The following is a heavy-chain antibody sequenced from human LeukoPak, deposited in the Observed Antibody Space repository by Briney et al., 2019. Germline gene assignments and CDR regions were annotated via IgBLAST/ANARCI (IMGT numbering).Heavy chain of an antibody. V-gene: IGHV4-34*01. CDR1: GGSFSGYY. CDR2: INHSGST. J-gene: IGHJ4*02. Sequence: SETLSLTCAVYGGSFSGYYWSWIRQPRGKGLEWIGEINHSGSTNYNPSLKSRVTISVDTSKKQFSLKLISVTAADTAVYYCVTYYFDSSGPKKNYWGQGTLVTVSS. CDR3: VTYYFDSSGPKKNY. D-gene: IGHD3-22*01.